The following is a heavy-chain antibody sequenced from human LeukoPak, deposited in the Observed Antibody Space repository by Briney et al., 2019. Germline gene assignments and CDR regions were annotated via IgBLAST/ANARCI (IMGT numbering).Heavy chain of an antibody. D-gene: IGHD4-17*01. Sequence: GGSLRLSCAASEFTFSDFYMSWIRQAPGKGLEWVSYISSSGSTIYYADSVKGRFTISRDNAKNSLYLQMNSLRAEDTAVYYCARDGPRATVHDYWGQGTLVTVSS. V-gene: IGHV3-11*04. CDR1: EFTFSDFY. J-gene: IGHJ4*02. CDR3: ARDGPRATVHDY. CDR2: ISSSGSTI.